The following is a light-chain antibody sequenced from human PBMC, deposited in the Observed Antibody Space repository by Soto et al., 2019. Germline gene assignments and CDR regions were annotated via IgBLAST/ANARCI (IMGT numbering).Light chain of an antibody. Sequence: DIQMTQSPSTVSASVGDRITITCRASQSINTWLAWYRQRPGEAPQLLIYDVSTLAMGVPSRFSGSGSGTDFTLSISMLQPDDFATFYCQQYQTYSRTFGQGTKVEVK. CDR1: QSINTW. CDR2: DVS. V-gene: IGKV1-5*01. CDR3: QQYQTYSRT. J-gene: IGKJ1*01.